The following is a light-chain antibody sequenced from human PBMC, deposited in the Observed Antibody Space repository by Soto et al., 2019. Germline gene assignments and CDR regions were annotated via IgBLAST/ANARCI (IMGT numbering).Light chain of an antibody. Sequence: EIEMTQSPATLSVSPGERATLSCRASQSVSSNLDWYQQKPGQAPRLLIYGASTRATGIPARFSGSGSGTEFTLTISSLQSEDFAVYYCQQYNNWPPAFGQGTKLEIK. J-gene: IGKJ2*01. CDR2: GAS. CDR3: QQYNNWPPA. CDR1: QSVSSN. V-gene: IGKV3-15*01.